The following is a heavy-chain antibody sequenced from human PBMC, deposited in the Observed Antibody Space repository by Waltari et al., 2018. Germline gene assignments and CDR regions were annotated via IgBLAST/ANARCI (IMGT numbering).Heavy chain of an antibody. J-gene: IGHJ6*02. CDR3: ARFNRPASGMDV. V-gene: IGHV3-48*03. CDR1: GFTFSSYE. D-gene: IGHD6-6*01. Sequence: EVQLVESGGGLVQPGGSLRLSCAASGFTFSSYEMKWVRQAPGKGLGWVSYISSSGSTIYYADSVKGRFTISRDNAKNSLYLQMNSLRAEDTAVYYCARFNRPASGMDVWGQGTTVTVSS. CDR2: ISSSGSTI.